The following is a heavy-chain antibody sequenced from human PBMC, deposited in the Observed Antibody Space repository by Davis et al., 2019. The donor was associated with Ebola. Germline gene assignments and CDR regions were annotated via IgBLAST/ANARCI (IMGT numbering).Heavy chain of an antibody. V-gene: IGHV3-30-3*01. CDR1: GFTFSSYA. D-gene: IGHD6-19*01. Sequence: GESLKISCAASGFTFSSYAMHWVRQAPGKGLEWVAVISYDGSNKYYADSVKGRFTISRDNSKNTLYLQMNSLRAEDTAVYYCARDYRQAVAGPSYYYYGMDVWGQGTTVTVSS. J-gene: IGHJ6*02. CDR3: ARDYRQAVAGPSYYYYGMDV. CDR2: ISYDGSNK.